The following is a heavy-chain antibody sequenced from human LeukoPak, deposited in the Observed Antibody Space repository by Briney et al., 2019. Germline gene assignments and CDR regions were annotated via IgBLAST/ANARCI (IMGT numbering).Heavy chain of an antibody. CDR1: GFTFSSYS. D-gene: IGHD2-2*01. J-gene: IGHJ5*02. CDR3: ARGSRAGGFDP. Sequence: AGGSLRLSCAASGFTFSSYSMNSVRQAPGKGLEWVSSISSRSSYIYYADSVKGRFTISRDNAKNSLYLQMNSLRAEDTAVYYCARGSRAGGFDPWGQGTLVTVSS. CDR2: ISSRSSYI. V-gene: IGHV3-21*01.